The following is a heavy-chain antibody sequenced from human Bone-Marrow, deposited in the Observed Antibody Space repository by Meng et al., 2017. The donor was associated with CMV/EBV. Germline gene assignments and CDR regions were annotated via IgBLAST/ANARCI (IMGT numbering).Heavy chain of an antibody. J-gene: IGHJ4*02. CDR3: ARELGYGGNPDY. CDR1: GGTFSSYA. CDR2: IIPIFGTA. D-gene: IGHD4/OR15-4a*01. Sequence: SVKVSCKASGGTFSSYAISWVRQAPGQGLEWMGGIIPIFGTANYAQKLQGRVTMTTDTSTSTAYMELRSLRSDDTAVYYCARELGYGGNPDYWGQGTLVTVSS. V-gene: IGHV1-69*05.